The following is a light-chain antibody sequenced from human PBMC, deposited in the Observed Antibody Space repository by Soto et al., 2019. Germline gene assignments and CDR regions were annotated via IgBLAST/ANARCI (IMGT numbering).Light chain of an antibody. V-gene: IGKV1-5*01. Sequence: DIQMTQSPSTLSASVGDRVTITCRASQSISNWLAWYQQKPGKAPTLLIYDVSRLESGVPSRFSGSGSGTEFTLTINRLQPDDFATYYCQQYDTHYPFRQGTKVDIX. CDR1: QSISNW. J-gene: IGKJ1*01. CDR2: DVS. CDR3: QQYDTHYP.